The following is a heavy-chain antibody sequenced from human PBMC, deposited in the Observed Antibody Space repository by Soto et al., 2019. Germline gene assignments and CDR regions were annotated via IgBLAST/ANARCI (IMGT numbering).Heavy chain of an antibody. Sequence: SVKVSCKASGGTFSSYAISWVRQAPGQGLEWMGGIIPIFGTANYAQKFQGRVTITAEESTSTAYMELSSLRSEDTAVYYCARGLVAAATPRDYYYGMDVWGQGATVTVSS. CDR2: IIPIFGTA. J-gene: IGHJ6*02. D-gene: IGHD6-13*01. CDR3: ARGLVAAATPRDYYYGMDV. V-gene: IGHV1-69*13. CDR1: GGTFSSYA.